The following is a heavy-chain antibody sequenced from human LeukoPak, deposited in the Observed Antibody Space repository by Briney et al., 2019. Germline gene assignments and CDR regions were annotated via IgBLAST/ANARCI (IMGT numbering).Heavy chain of an antibody. D-gene: IGHD2-15*01. CDR1: GYRFSSCW. J-gene: IGHJ4*02. Sequence: KPGESLKISCKGSGYRFSSCWIGWVRQMPGKGLEWMGIIHPGDSETRYSPSFQGQVTISADKSISTAYLQWSSLKASDTAMYYCVRALGYCTSGSCYYYDYWGQGTLVTVSS. V-gene: IGHV5-51*01. CDR2: IHPGDSET. CDR3: VRALGYCTSGSCYYYDY.